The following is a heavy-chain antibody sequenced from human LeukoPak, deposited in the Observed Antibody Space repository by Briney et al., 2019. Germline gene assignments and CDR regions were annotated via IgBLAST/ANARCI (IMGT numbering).Heavy chain of an antibody. V-gene: IGHV1-46*01. CDR3: ARDYYDSSGYYPITDY. CDR2: INPTGGST. Sequence: ASVKVSCKASGYTFTSYYMHWVRQAPGQGLEWMGLINPTGGSTGYAQKFQGRVTMTRDMSTSTDYMELSSLRSEDTAIYYCARDYYDSSGYYPITDYWGQGTLVTVSS. CDR1: GYTFTSYY. D-gene: IGHD3-22*01. J-gene: IGHJ4*02.